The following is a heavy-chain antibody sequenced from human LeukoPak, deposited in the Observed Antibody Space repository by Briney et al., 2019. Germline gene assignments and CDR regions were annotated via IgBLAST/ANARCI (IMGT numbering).Heavy chain of an antibody. D-gene: IGHD3-3*01. CDR3: ASARTDYDFWSGSMIYYFDY. V-gene: IGHV3-21*01. CDR1: GFTFSSYS. CDR2: ISSSSSYI. J-gene: IGHJ4*02. Sequence: GGSLRLSCAASGFTFSSYSMNWVRQAPGKGLEWVSSISSSSSYIYYADSVKGRFTISRDNAKNSLYLQMNSLRAEDTAVYYCASARTDYDFWSGSMIYYFDYWGQGTLVTVSS.